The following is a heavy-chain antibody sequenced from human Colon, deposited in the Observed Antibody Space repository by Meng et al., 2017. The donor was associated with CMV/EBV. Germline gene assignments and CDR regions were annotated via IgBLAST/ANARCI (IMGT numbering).Heavy chain of an antibody. CDR1: GFTFSTYA. V-gene: IGHV3-30-3*01. CDR3: ARGGYYDSSGQNWFDP. Sequence: GFTFSTYAMHWVRQTPGKGLEWVAVISYDGSNKYYADSVKGRFTISRDNSKNTLHLQMNTLRAEDTALYYCARGGYYDSSGQNWFDPWGQGTLVTVSS. D-gene: IGHD3-22*01. J-gene: IGHJ5*02. CDR2: ISYDGSNK.